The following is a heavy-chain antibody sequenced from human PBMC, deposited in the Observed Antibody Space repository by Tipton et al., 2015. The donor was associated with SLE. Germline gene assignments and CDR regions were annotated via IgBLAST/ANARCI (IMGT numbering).Heavy chain of an antibody. D-gene: IGHD3-22*01. V-gene: IGHV3-9*01. CDR2: ISWNSDSI. Sequence: SLRLSCAASGLTFDDSAMNWVRQAPGKGLEWVSGISWNSDSIGYADSVKGRFTISRDNAKNSLYLQMNSLRAEDTALYYCAKDIEQRYDSRYAFDNWGQGTMVTVSS. J-gene: IGHJ3*02. CDR1: GLTFDDSA. CDR3: AKDIEQRYDSRYAFDN.